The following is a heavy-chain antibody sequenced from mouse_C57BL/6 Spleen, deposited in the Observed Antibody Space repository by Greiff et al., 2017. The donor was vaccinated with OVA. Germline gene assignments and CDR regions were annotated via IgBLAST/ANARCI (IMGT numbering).Heavy chain of an antibody. CDR1: GYSITSGYY. CDR2: ISYDGSN. J-gene: IGHJ2*01. Sequence: EVQLQESGPGLVKPSQSLSLTCSVTGYSITSGYYWNWIRQFPGNKLEWMGYISYDGSNNYNPSLKNRISITRDTSKNQFFLKLKSVTTEDTATYYCARGRDFDYWGQGTTLTVSS. CDR3: ARGRDFDY. V-gene: IGHV3-6*01.